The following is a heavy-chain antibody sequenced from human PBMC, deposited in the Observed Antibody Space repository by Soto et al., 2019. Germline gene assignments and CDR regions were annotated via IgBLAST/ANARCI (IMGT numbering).Heavy chain of an antibody. CDR2: FVPGHGET. J-gene: IGHJ6*01. CDR3: ATTPYSGRLYYFCGMDV. Sequence: QVQLIQSGAEVRKPGASVRVSCQVSGHTLSALSIHWVRQTPGKGLEWMGGFVPGHGETIYAQRFQDRVTMTEDTSTETACMALSSLTSEDTAAYYCATTPYSGRLYYFCGMDVWGQGTTVTVAS. CDR1: GHTLSALS. V-gene: IGHV1-24*01. D-gene: IGHD5-18*01.